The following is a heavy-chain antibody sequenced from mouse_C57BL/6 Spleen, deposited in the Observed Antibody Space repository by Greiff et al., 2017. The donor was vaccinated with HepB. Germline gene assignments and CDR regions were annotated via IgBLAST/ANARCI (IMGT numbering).Heavy chain of an antibody. Sequence: VQLQQPGAELVRPGTSVKLSCKASGYTFTSYWMHWVKQRPGQGLEWIGVIDPSDSYTNYNQKFKGKATLTVDTSSSTAYMQLSSLTSEDSAVYYCARPTVADWYVDVWGTGTTVTVSS. J-gene: IGHJ1*03. CDR1: GYTFTSYW. CDR3: ARPTVADWYVDV. D-gene: IGHD1-1*01. CDR2: IDPSDSYT. V-gene: IGHV1-59*01.